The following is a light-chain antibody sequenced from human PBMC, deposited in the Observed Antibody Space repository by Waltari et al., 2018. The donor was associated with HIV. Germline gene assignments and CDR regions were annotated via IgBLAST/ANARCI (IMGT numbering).Light chain of an antibody. J-gene: IGLJ2*01. CDR3: AAWDDSLSAVV. CDR2: SVD. Sequence: QSVVTQPPSASGTPGQRVTIPCSGSRSNIGGDTVNWYQHLPGTAPKLLIYSVDKRPSGVPDRFSGSKSGTSASLAISGLQSEDEADYFCAAWDDSLSAVVFGGGTKLTVL. V-gene: IGLV1-44*01. CDR1: RSNIGGDT.